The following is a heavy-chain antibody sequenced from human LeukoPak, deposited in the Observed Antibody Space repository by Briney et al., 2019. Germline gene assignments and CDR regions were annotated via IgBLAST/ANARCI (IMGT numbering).Heavy chain of an antibody. CDR3: AREAVTRNYFDY. D-gene: IGHD4-17*01. Sequence: GGSLRLSCAASGFTVSSNYMNWVRQAPGKGLEWVSVIYSGGSTYYSDSVKGRFTISRDNSKNTLFLQMNSLRAEDAAVYYCAREAVTRNYFDYWGQGTLVTVSS. CDR2: IYSGGST. V-gene: IGHV3-53*01. J-gene: IGHJ4*02. CDR1: GFTVSSNY.